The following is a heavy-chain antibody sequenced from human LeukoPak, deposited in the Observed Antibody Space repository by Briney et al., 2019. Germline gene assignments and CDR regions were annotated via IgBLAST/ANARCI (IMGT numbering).Heavy chain of an antibody. J-gene: IGHJ5*02. CDR3: ARHLYSSSMYGWFDP. V-gene: IGHV4-39*01. CDR2: IYYSGST. CDR1: GGSISSSSCY. Sequence: PSETLSLTCTVSGGSISSSSCYWGWIRQPPGKGLEWIGSIYYSGSTYYNPSLKSRVTISVDTSKNQFSLKLSSVTAADTAVYYCARHLYSSSMYGWFDPWGQGTLVTVSS. D-gene: IGHD6-13*01.